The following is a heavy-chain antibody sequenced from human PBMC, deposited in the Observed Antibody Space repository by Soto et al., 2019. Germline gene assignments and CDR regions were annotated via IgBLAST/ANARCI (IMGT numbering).Heavy chain of an antibody. V-gene: IGHV5-51*03. CDR3: ARRLGAILTGLYFDL. Sequence: EVQLVQSGAEVKKPGESLKISCKGSGYDFSTYWIGWVRQMPGKGLEWMGMIYPLDSDARYRPSIQDQVTISADKSITTAYLQWSGLRPSDTSIYYCARRLGAILTGLYFDLRGQGTLVTVSS. CDR1: GYDFSTYW. CDR2: IYPLDSDA. J-gene: IGHJ4*02. D-gene: IGHD3-9*01.